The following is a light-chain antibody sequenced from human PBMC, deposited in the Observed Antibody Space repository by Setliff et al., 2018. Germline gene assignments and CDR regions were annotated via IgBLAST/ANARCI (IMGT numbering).Light chain of an antibody. CDR1: SSDVGGYNY. V-gene: IGLV2-23*02. Sequence: QSALTQPASVSGSPGQSITISCTGTSSDVGGYNYVSWYQQHPGKAPKLMIYDVTKWPSGVSNRFSGSKSGNTASLTISGLQAEDEADYYCCSYAGSSTYAFGTGTKVTVL. CDR2: DVT. J-gene: IGLJ1*01. CDR3: CSYAGSSTYA.